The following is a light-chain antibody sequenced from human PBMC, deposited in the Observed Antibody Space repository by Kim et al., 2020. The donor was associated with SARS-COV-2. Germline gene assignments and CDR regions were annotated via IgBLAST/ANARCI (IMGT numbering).Light chain of an antibody. V-gene: IGKV3-20*01. CDR1: QSGSSSY. CDR2: GAS. CDR3: QQYGSSPQT. J-gene: IGKJ1*01. Sequence: SPGERATRSCRASQSGSSSYLAWYQQKPGQAPRLLIYGASSRATGIPDRFSGSGSGTDFTLTISRLEPEDFAVYYCQQYGSSPQTFGQGTKVDIK.